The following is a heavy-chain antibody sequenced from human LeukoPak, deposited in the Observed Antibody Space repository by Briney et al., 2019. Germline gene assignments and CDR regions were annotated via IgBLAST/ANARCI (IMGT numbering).Heavy chain of an antibody. J-gene: IGHJ4*02. Sequence: SETLSLTCAVYGGSFSGYYWTWLRQPPGKGLEWIGEINHSGSTNYNPSLKSRVTISVDPSKNQFSLKLSSVTAADTAVYYCASRRQWLVRFDYWGQGTLVTVSS. CDR2: INHSGST. CDR1: GGSFSGYY. CDR3: ASRRQWLVRFDY. V-gene: IGHV4-34*01. D-gene: IGHD6-19*01.